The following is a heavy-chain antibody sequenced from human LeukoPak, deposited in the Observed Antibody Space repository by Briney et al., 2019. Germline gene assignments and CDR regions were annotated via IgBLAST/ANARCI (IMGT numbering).Heavy chain of an antibody. J-gene: IGHJ4*02. D-gene: IGHD3-22*01. CDR3: AKVYYYDSSGYYPTPLFDY. V-gene: IGHV3-23*01. CDR2: ISGSGGST. Sequence: EGSLRLSCAASGFTVSSNYMSWVRQAPGKGLEWVSAISGSGGSTYYADSVKGRFTISRDNSKNTLYLQMNSLRAEDTAVYYCAKVYYYDSSGYYPTPLFDYWGQGTLVTVSS. CDR1: GFTVSSNY.